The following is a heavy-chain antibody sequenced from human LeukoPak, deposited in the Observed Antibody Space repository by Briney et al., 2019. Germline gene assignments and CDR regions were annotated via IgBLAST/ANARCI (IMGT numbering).Heavy chain of an antibody. D-gene: IGHD3-9*01. Sequence: PGGSLRLSCAASGFTFTTYSMNWVRQAPGKELEWVSSITSSSTSMYYADSVKGRFTISRDNAKNSLYLQMISLRAEDTAVYYCARTYYDILTGYNPYFDYWGQGTLVTVSS. J-gene: IGHJ4*02. CDR1: GFTFTTYS. CDR2: ITSSSTSM. CDR3: ARTYYDILTGYNPYFDY. V-gene: IGHV3-21*01.